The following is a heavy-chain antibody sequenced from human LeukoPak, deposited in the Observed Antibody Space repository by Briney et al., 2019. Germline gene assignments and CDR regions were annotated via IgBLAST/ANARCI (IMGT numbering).Heavy chain of an antibody. CDR1: DDSVSSHY. V-gene: IGHV4-59*08. CDR2: VHYSGDT. CDR3: ARASAVAQVGGNSYHPLYV. Sequence: SESLSLTCTVSDDSVSSHYWKWIRQPPGKGLEFIGWVHYSGDTDYNPSLKSRVTISLDTSANQFALKVKSVTAADTAVYYCARASAVAQVGGNSYHPLYVWGQGTTVTVSS. J-gene: IGHJ6*02. D-gene: IGHD5-18*01.